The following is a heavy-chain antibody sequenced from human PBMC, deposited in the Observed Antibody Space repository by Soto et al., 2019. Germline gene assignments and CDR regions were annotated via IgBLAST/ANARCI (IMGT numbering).Heavy chain of an antibody. Sequence: QVQLVQSGAEDKKPGASVKVSCKASGYTFTNYATHCVRQAPGQRLEWMGWINAGNGNTKYSQKFQGRVTITRDTSASTDYMELSSLRSEDTAVYYCARVSGYYLPDYWGQGTLVTGSS. J-gene: IGHJ4*02. V-gene: IGHV1-3*05. CDR2: INAGNGNT. CDR3: ARVSGYYLPDY. CDR1: GYTFTNYA. D-gene: IGHD5-12*01.